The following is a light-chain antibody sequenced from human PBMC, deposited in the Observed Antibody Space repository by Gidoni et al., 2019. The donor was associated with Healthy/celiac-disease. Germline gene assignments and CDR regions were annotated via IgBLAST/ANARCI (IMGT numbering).Light chain of an antibody. CDR1: QSVSSN. Sequence: EIVMTQSPATLSVSPGERATLSCRARQSVSSNLAWYQQKPGQAPRLLIYGASTRATGIPARFSGSGSGTEFTLTISSLQSEDFAVYYCQQYNNWPLYTFXXXTKLEIK. V-gene: IGKV3-15*01. CDR3: QQYNNWPLYT. CDR2: GAS. J-gene: IGKJ2*01.